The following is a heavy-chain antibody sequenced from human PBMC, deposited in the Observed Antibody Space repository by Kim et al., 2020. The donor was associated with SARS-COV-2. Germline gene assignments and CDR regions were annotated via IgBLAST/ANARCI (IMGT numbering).Heavy chain of an antibody. Sequence: ASVKVSCKASGYTFTSYAMHWVRQAPGQRLEWMGWINAGNGNTKYSQKFQGRVTITRDTSASTAYMELSSLRSEDTAVYYCARDHRGGALRYFDWSFDYWGQGTLVTVSS. D-gene: IGHD3-9*01. CDR3: ARDHRGGALRYFDWSFDY. CDR1: GYTFTSYA. CDR2: INAGNGNT. V-gene: IGHV1-3*01. J-gene: IGHJ4*02.